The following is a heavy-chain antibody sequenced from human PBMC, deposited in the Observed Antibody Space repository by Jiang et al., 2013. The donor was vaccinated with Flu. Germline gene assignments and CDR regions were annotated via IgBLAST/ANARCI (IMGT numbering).Heavy chain of an antibody. D-gene: IGHD6-19*01. Sequence: GAEVKKPGSSMKVSCKASGGTFSSYAISWVRQAPGQGLEWMGGIIPIFGRINYAQKFQGRVTITADESTRTANMELSSLRSEDTAVYFCARARAVTGTAGVYYGMDVWGQGTTVTVSS. CDR2: IIPIFGRI. CDR1: GGTFSSYA. CDR3: ARARAVTGTAGVYYGMDV. J-gene: IGHJ6*02. V-gene: IGHV1-69*01.